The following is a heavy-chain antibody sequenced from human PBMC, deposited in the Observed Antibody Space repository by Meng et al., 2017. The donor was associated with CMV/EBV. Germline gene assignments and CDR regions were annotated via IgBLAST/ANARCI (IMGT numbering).Heavy chain of an antibody. J-gene: IGHJ4*02. V-gene: IGHV3-48*04. D-gene: IGHD3-22*01. Sequence: GESLKISCAASGFTFSSYSLNWVRQAPGKGLEWVSYISISSSTIYYADSVKCRFTISRDNAKNSLYLQMDSLRAEDTAVYYCARDPGVVVTNYFGYWGQGTLVTVSS. CDR3: ARDPGVVVTNYFGY. CDR1: GFTFSSYS. CDR2: ISISSSTI.